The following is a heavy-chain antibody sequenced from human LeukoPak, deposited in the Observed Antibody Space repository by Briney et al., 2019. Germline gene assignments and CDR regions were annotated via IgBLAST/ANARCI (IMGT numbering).Heavy chain of an antibody. CDR1: GYTFTSYY. D-gene: IGHD2-15*01. Sequence: AASVKVSCKASGYTFTSYYMHWVRQAPGQGLEWMGIINPSGGSTSYAQKFQGRVTMTRDTSTNTVYMELSSLRSEDTAVYYCARDNGLRGTFDYWGQGTLVTVSS. J-gene: IGHJ4*02. V-gene: IGHV1-46*01. CDR3: ARDNGLRGTFDY. CDR2: INPSGGST.